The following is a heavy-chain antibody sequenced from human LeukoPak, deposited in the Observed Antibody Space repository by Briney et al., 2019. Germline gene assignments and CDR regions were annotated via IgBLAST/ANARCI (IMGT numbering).Heavy chain of an antibody. V-gene: IGHV1-69*13. CDR3: ARDKLGDYGDMGYFDY. CDR1: GYTFTSYD. CDR2: IIPIFGTA. J-gene: IGHJ4*02. D-gene: IGHD4-17*01. Sequence: SVKVSCKASGYTFTSYDINWVRQAPGQGLEWMGGIIPIFGTANYAQKFQGRVTITADESTSTAYMELSSLRSEDTAVYYCARDKLGDYGDMGYFDYWGQGTLVTVSS.